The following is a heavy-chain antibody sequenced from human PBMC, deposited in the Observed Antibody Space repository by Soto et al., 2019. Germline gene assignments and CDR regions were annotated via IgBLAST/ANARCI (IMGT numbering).Heavy chain of an antibody. V-gene: IGHV3-9*01. Sequence: SLKISCAASGFTFDDYAMHWVRQAPGKGLEWVSGISWNSGSIGYADSVKGRLPISRDNAKNSLYLQMNRLRAEDTALYYCAKVSLERVQNYYGSGSYMDVWGKGTTVTVSS. CDR2: ISWNSGSI. J-gene: IGHJ6*04. CDR1: GFTFDDYA. D-gene: IGHD3-10*01. CDR3: AKVSLERVQNYYGSGSYMDV.